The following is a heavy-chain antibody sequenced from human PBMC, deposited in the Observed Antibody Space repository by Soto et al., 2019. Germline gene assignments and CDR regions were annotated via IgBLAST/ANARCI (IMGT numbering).Heavy chain of an antibody. V-gene: IGHV3-23*01. J-gene: IGHJ4*02. CDR3: ANDYPVAGTSRRFDY. CDR2: ISGSGGST. Sequence: GGSLRLSCAASGFTFSSCAMSWVRQAPGKGLEWVSAISGSGGSTYYADSVKGRFTISRDNSKNTLYLQMNSLGAEDTAIYYCANDYPVAGTSRRFDYWGQGTLVTVSS. D-gene: IGHD6-19*01. CDR1: GFTFSSCA.